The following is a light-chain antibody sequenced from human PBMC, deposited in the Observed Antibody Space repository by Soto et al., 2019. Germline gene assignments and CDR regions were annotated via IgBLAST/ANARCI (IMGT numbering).Light chain of an antibody. CDR2: GAS. Sequence: EIVLTQSPGTLSLSPGERATLSCRASQSVTSSHLAWYQQKPVQPPRPLLYGASSSATGIPDRFSGSGSGTDFTLTISRLEPEAFAVYYCQHHRTFGQGTKVEIK. J-gene: IGKJ1*01. CDR3: QHHRT. CDR1: QSVTSSH. V-gene: IGKV3-20*01.